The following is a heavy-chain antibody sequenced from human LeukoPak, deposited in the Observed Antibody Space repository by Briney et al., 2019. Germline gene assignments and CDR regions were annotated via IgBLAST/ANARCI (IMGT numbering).Heavy chain of an antibody. V-gene: IGHV3-48*04. CDR3: ARLPSYSAYDFDAFDI. J-gene: IGHJ3*02. CDR1: GFTFNTYG. D-gene: IGHD5-12*01. CDR2: ISPSSSTI. Sequence: QPGGSLRLSCVASGFTFNTYGMNWVRQAPGKGLEWVSYISPSSSTIYYADSVKGRFTISRDNAKTSLYLQMNSLRAEDTAVYYCARLPSYSAYDFDAFDIWGQGTMVTVSS.